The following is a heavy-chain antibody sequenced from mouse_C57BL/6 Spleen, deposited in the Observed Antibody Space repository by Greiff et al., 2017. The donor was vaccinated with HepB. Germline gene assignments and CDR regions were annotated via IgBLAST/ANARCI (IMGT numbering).Heavy chain of an antibody. V-gene: IGHV5-17*01. D-gene: IGHD1-1*01. Sequence: EVQLVESGGGLVKPGGSLKLSCAASGFTFSDYGMHWVRQAPEKGLEWVAYISSGSSTIYYADTVKGRFTISRDNAKNTLFLQMTSLRSEDTAMYYCAIYGSTLYWYFDVWGTGTTVTVSS. J-gene: IGHJ1*03. CDR1: GFTFSDYG. CDR2: ISSGSSTI. CDR3: AIYGSTLYWYFDV.